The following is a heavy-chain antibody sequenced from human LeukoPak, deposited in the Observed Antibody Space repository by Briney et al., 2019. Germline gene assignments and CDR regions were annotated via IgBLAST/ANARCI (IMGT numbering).Heavy chain of an antibody. D-gene: IGHD6-13*01. V-gene: IGHV1-8*02. CDR1: GYTFTSYD. CDR2: MNPNSGNT. Sequence: ASVKVSCKASGYTFTSYDINWVRQATGQGLEWMGWMNPNSGNTSYAQKFQGRVTMTRNTSTSTVYMELSSLRSEDTAVYYCARARGRGSSWFFDYWGQGTLVTVSS. CDR3: ARARGRGSSWFFDY. J-gene: IGHJ4*02.